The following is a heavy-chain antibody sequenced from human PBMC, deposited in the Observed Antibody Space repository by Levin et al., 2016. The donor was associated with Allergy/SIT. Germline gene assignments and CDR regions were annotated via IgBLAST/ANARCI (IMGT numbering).Heavy chain of an antibody. CDR1: GFTFSSYA. CDR2: ISGGGGSI. CDR3: AKTLSYSSYNTYFDY. J-gene: IGHJ4*02. D-gene: IGHD5-12*01. Sequence: GESLKISCAASGFTFSSYAMSWVRQAPGKGLEWVSAISGGGGSIYYADSVKGRFTISRDNSKNTLHLQMNSLRVEDTAVYYCAKTLSYSSYNTYFDYWGQGTLVTVSS. V-gene: IGHV3-23*01.